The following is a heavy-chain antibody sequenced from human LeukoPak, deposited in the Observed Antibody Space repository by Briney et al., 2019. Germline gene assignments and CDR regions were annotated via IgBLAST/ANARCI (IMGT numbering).Heavy chain of an antibody. CDR2: ISDSGAGT. Sequence: GGSLRLSCAASGFTFTSDAMSWVRQAPGKGLEWVSGISDSGAGTHYADSVKGRFTISRDSSRNTLFLQMNSLGVEDTAVYYCARGGLEMATIIPFDYWGQGTLVTVSS. V-gene: IGHV3-23*01. D-gene: IGHD5-24*01. CDR3: ARGGLEMATIIPFDY. J-gene: IGHJ4*02. CDR1: GFTFTSDA.